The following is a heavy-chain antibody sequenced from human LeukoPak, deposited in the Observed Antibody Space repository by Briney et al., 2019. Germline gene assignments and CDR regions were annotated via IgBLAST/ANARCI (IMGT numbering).Heavy chain of an antibody. CDR2: INPNSGGT. CDR1: GYTFTGYY. CDR3: ARATPVLTGYYLEYGLDP. Sequence: ASVKVSFKASGYTFTGYYMHWVRQAPGQGLEWMGWINPNSGGTNYAQKFQGWVTMTRDTSISTAYMELSRLRSDDTAVYYCARATPVLTGYYLEYGLDPWGQGTLVTVSS. J-gene: IGHJ5*02. V-gene: IGHV1-2*04. D-gene: IGHD3-9*01.